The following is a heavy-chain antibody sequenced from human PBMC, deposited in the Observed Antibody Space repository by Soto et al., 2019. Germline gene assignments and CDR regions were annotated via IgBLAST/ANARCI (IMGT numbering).Heavy chain of an antibody. CDR3: AIAMVRGVIDFNYYYYGMDV. CDR1: GGTFSSYA. CDR2: IIPIFGTA. D-gene: IGHD3-10*01. Sequence: SVKVSCKASGGTFSSYAISWVRQAPGQGHEWMGGIIPIFGTANYAQKFQGRVTITADESTSTAYMELSSLRSEDTAVYYCAIAMVRGVIDFNYYYYGMDVWGQGTTVTVSS. J-gene: IGHJ6*02. V-gene: IGHV1-69*13.